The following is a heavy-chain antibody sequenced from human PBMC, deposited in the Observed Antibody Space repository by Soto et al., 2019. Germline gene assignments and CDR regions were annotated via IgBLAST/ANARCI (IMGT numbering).Heavy chain of an antibody. V-gene: IGHV5-10-1*01. CDR2: IDPSDSYT. CDR3: ASTAAVAGTGSDY. D-gene: IGHD6-19*01. J-gene: IGHJ4*02. CDR1: GYGFTSYW. Sequence: SLKISCKGSGYGFTSYWISWVRQMPGKGLEWMGRIDPSDSYTNYSPSFQGHVTISADKSISTAYLQWSSLKASDTAMYYCASTAAVAGTGSDYWGQGTLVTVSS.